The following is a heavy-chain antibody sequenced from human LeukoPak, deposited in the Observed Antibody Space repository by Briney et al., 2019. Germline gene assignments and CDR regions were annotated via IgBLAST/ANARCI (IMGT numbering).Heavy chain of an antibody. J-gene: IGHJ4*02. V-gene: IGHV4-39*01. CDR3: SPFDH. CDR1: GGSISSSSYY. D-gene: IGHD2-2*02. CDR2: IYYSGST. Sequence: PSETLSLTCTVSGGSISSSSYYWGWIRQPPGKGLEWIGSIYYSGSTYYNPSLKSRVTVSEETSKNQFSLKLTSVTAAVVAAAAISPFDHWGQGILVSVSS.